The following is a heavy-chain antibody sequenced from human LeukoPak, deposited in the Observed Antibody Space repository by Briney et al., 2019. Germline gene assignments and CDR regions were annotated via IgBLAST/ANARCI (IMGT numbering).Heavy chain of an antibody. Sequence: GGSLRLSCAASGFTFSNYWMHWVRQAPGKGLVGVSRINIDGSSTNYAYSVKGRFTISRDNAKNTLYLQMNSLRAEDTAVYYCARDIGVVPTAFDPWGQGTLVTVSS. V-gene: IGHV3-74*01. CDR3: ARDIGVVPTAFDP. CDR1: GFTFSNYW. D-gene: IGHD2-2*01. J-gene: IGHJ5*02. CDR2: INIDGSST.